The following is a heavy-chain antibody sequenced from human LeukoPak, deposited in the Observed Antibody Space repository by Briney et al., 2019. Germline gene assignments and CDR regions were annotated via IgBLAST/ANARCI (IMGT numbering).Heavy chain of an antibody. Sequence: EWVANIKEDGSEKYYVDSVKGRFTISRDNGKNSLYLQMNSLRAEDTAVYYCARDGDYGDYWGQGTLVTVSS. CDR2: IKEDGSEK. V-gene: IGHV3-7*03. D-gene: IGHD3-16*01. CDR3: ARDGDYGDY. J-gene: IGHJ4*02.